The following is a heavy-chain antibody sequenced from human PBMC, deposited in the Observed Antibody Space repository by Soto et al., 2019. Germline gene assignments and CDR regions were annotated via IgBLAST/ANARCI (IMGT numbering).Heavy chain of an antibody. CDR3: ARGVESIPNAMDV. CDR2: LNSDESSA. Sequence: EVQLVESGGGLVQPGGSLRLSCAASGFTFSSYWMHWVRQAPGKGLVWVSRLNSDESSAKYADSVKGRFTISRDSAKNTVYLQMSSLSDEDTAIYFCARGVESIPNAMDVWGRGTTVTVAS. D-gene: IGHD2-21*01. V-gene: IGHV3-74*03. CDR1: GFTFSSYW. J-gene: IGHJ6*02.